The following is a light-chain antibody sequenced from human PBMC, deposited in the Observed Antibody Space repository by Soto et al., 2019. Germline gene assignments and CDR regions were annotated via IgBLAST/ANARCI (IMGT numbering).Light chain of an antibody. V-gene: IGKV3-15*01. CDR3: QQYNNWPRT. Sequence: EIVMTQSPATLSVSPGESATLSCRATQSVNSNLAWYQQKPGQAPRLLIYAASTRATVIPARFSGSGSGTEFTLTISSLQSGDFAVYYCQQYNNWPRTFGQGTKVDIK. CDR2: AAS. CDR1: QSVNSN. J-gene: IGKJ1*01.